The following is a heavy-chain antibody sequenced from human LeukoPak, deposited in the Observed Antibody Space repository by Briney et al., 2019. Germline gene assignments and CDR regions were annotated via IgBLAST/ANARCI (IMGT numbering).Heavy chain of an antibody. V-gene: IGHV1-69*04. CDR3: ARDLLACGGDCYSVSGFDP. D-gene: IGHD2-21*02. CDR1: GGTFSSYA. CDR2: IIPILGIA. Sequence: ASVKVSCKASGGTFSSYAISWVRQAPGQGLEWMGRIIPILGIANYAQKFQGRVTITADKSTSTAYMELSSLRSEDTAVYYCARDLLACGGDCYSVSGFDPWGQGTLVTVSS. J-gene: IGHJ5*02.